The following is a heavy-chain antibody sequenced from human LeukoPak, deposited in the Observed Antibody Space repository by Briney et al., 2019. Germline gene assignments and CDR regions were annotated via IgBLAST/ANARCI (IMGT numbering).Heavy chain of an antibody. D-gene: IGHD3-22*01. CDR3: AKEVYSGYYTPGDY. V-gene: IGHV3-23*01. CDR1: GFTSSSYG. Sequence: GGSLRLSCAASGFTSSSYGMSWVRQAPGKGLEWVSAISASGASKYYADSVKGRFTISRDKSKNTLYLQMNSLRAEDTAVYFCAKEVYSGYYTPGDYWGQGNLVTVSS. CDR2: ISASGASK. J-gene: IGHJ4*02.